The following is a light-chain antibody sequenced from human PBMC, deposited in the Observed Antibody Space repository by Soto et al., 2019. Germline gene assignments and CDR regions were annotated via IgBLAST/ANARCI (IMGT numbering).Light chain of an antibody. V-gene: IGLV2-8*01. Sequence: QSVLTQPPSASGSPGQSVTISCTGTSSDVGGYNYVSWYQQHPGKAPKLMIYEVSKRPSGVPDRFSGSKSGNTASLTVSGLQPEDEADYYCRSYAGSNKSVFVTGTKVTVL. CDR3: RSYAGSNKSV. CDR1: SSDVGGYNY. J-gene: IGLJ1*01. CDR2: EVS.